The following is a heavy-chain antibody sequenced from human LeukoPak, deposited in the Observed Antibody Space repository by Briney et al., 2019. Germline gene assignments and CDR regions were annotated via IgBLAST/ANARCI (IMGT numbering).Heavy chain of an antibody. V-gene: IGHV3-48*02. CDR1: GFSLSDYG. CDR3: ARDSLDYGDYLYYFDY. CDR2: ISSSSSTI. Sequence: PGGSLRLSCEASGFSLSDYGMNWARQAPGKGLEWVSYISSSSSTIYYADSVKGRFTISRDNAKNSLYLQMNSLRDEDTAVYYCARDSLDYGDYLYYFDYWGQGTLVTVSS. D-gene: IGHD4-17*01. J-gene: IGHJ4*02.